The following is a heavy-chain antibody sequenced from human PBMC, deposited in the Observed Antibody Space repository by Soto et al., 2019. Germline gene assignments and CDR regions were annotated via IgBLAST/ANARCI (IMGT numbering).Heavy chain of an antibody. CDR1: GFTFSAYG. J-gene: IGHJ4*02. V-gene: IGHV3-33*05. CDR2: ISFNGKNT. CDR3: VDIGGYDSVGGAY. Sequence: QVQLVESGGGVVQPGKSLRLSCAASGFTFSAYGMHWVRQAPGKGLEWVTFISFNGKNTDYADSVKGRFTVSRDNARNTLYLQMNSLRVEDTAVYYCVDIGGYDSVGGAYWGQGALVTVSS. D-gene: IGHD3-16*01.